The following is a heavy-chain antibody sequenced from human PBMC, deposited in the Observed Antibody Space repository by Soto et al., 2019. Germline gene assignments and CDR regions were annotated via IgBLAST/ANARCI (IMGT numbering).Heavy chain of an antibody. D-gene: IGHD3-10*01. CDR1: GFTFSSYG. CDR3: AKVRSSSGSYADLDY. CDR2: ISYDGSNK. Sequence: QVQLVESGGGVVQPGRSLRLSCAASGFTFSSYGMHWFGQAQGKGLEWVAVISYDGSNKYYADSVKGRFTISRDNSKNTLYLQMNSLRAEDTAVYYCAKVRSSSGSYADLDYWGQGTLVTVSS. V-gene: IGHV3-30*18. J-gene: IGHJ4*02.